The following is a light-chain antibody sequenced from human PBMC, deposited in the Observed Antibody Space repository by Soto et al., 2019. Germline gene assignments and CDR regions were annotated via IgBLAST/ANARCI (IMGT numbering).Light chain of an antibody. V-gene: IGKV1-33*01. Sequence: DIQMTQSPSSLSASVGERVTITCRANEDISNYLNWYQQKPGRAPKLLIYDASTLETGVPSRFSGSGSLTHFTFTISSLQPEDGGPYYDQQYENRRLHTCGPGTKL. J-gene: IGKJ2*01. CDR3: QQYENRRLHT. CDR2: DAS. CDR1: EDISNY.